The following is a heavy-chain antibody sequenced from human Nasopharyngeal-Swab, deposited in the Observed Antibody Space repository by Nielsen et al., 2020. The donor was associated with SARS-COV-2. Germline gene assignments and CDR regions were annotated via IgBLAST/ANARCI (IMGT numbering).Heavy chain of an antibody. CDR2: IYYSGST. CDR1: GGSISSSSYY. D-gene: IGHD6-19*01. J-gene: IGHJ4*02. Sequence: SETLSLTCTVSGGSISSSSYYWGWIRQPPGKGLEWIGSIYYSGSTYYIPSLKSRVTISVDTSKNQFSLKLSSVTAADTAVYYCARDYDRWLVFDYWGQGTLVTVSS. CDR3: ARDYDRWLVFDY. V-gene: IGHV4-39*07.